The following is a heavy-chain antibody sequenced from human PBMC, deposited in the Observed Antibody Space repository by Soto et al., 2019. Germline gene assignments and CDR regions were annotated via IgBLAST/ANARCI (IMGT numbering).Heavy chain of an antibody. Sequence: PSETLSLTCTVSGGSISSGGYYWSWIRQHPGKGLEWIGYIYYSGSTYYNPSLKSRVTISVDTSKNQFSLKLSSVTAADTAVYYCARDQSIVLVPAATPREQWLGGFDYWGQGTLVTVSS. CDR1: GGSISSGGYY. J-gene: IGHJ4*02. D-gene: IGHD2-2*01. CDR3: ARDQSIVLVPAATPREQWLGGFDY. V-gene: IGHV4-31*03. CDR2: IYYSGST.